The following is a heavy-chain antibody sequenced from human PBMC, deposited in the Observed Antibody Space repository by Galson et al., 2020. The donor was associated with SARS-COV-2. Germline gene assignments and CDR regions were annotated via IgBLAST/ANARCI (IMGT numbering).Heavy chain of an antibody. J-gene: IGHJ4*02. CDR3: AREPLAVAGFDY. CDR1: GFPFSSYA. V-gene: IGHV3-30*01. Sequence: GGSLRLSCAASGFPFSSYAMHWVRQAPGKGLERVAVISYDGSNKYYADPVKGRFTISRDNSKNTLYLQMNSLRAEDTAVYYCAREPLAVAGFDYWGQGTLVTVSS. D-gene: IGHD6-19*01. CDR2: ISYDGSNK.